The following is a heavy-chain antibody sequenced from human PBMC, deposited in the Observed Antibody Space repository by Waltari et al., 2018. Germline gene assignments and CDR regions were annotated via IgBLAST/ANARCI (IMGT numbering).Heavy chain of an antibody. CDR3: ARGLFWYGYNSPDAFDI. Sequence: QVQLVQSGAEVKKPGASVKVSCKAAGYTFTSYDSNWVRQATGQGLEWMGWMNPNSGNTGYEQKFKSIVTMTRNTSRSTAYMELSSLRSEDTAVYYCARGLFWYGYNSPDAFDIWGQGTMVTVSS. CDR1: GYTFTSYD. J-gene: IGHJ3*02. V-gene: IGHV1-8*01. CDR2: MNPNSGNT. D-gene: IGHD5-12*01.